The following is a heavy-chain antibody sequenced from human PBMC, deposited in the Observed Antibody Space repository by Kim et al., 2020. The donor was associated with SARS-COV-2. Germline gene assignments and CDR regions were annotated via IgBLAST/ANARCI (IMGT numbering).Heavy chain of an antibody. Sequence: TPSLKSRVTISVDTSKNQFSLRLSAVTAADTAVYYCAGGWGLVRGYGMDVWGQGTTVTVSS. V-gene: IGHV4-39*01. CDR3: AGGWGLVRGYGMDV. J-gene: IGHJ6*02. D-gene: IGHD3-10*01.